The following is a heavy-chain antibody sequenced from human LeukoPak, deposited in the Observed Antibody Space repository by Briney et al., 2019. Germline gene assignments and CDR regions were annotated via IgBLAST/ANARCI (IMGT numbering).Heavy chain of an antibody. Sequence: PSETLSLTCAVYGGSFSGYYWSWIRQPPGKGLEWIGEISHSGSTNYNPSLKSRVTISVDTSKNQFSLKLSSVTAADTAVYSCATGYYYYYMDVWGKGTTVTVSS. CDR2: ISHSGST. CDR3: ATGYYYYYMDV. V-gene: IGHV4-34*01. CDR1: GGSFSGYY. J-gene: IGHJ6*03.